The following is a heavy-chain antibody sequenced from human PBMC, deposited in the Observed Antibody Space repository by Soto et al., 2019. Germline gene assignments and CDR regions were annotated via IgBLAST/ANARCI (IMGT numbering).Heavy chain of an antibody. CDR3: ARSIAVAGGRAVGHDY. CDR2: IYYSGST. J-gene: IGHJ4*02. CDR1: GGSISSSSYY. D-gene: IGHD6-19*01. Sequence: QLQLQESGPGLVKPSETLSLTCTVSGGSISSSSYYWGWIRQPPGKGLEWVGSIYYSGSTYYNPSLKSRVTISVDTSKNQFSLKLSSVTAADTAVYYCARSIAVAGGRAVGHDYWGQGTLVTVSS. V-gene: IGHV4-39*01.